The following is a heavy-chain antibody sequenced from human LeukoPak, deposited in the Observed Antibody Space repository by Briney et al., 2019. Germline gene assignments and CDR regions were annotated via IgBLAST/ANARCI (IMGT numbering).Heavy chain of an antibody. D-gene: IGHD3-22*01. CDR2: IIPIFGTA. J-gene: IGHJ3*02. CDR3: ARRFTYYYDSSGYSLDAFDI. V-gene: IGHV1-69*05. CDR1: GGTFSSYA. Sequence: SVKVSCKASGGTFSSYAISWVRQAPGQGLEWMGGIIPIFGTANYAQKFQGRVTITTDESTSTAYMELSSLRSEDTAVYYCARRFTYYYDSSGYSLDAFDIWGQGTTVTVSS.